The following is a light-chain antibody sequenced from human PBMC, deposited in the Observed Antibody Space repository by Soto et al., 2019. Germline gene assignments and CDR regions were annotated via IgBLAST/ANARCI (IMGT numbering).Light chain of an antibody. CDR2: DAS. Sequence: DIQMTQSPSTLSASVGDRVTITCRASHIISSWLAWYQQKPWKAPKVMIYDASSLESGVPSRFSGSGSGTEFTLTISSLQPDDFATYYCQQYNSYPYTFGQGTKLEIK. CDR1: HIISSW. V-gene: IGKV1-5*01. CDR3: QQYNSYPYT. J-gene: IGKJ2*01.